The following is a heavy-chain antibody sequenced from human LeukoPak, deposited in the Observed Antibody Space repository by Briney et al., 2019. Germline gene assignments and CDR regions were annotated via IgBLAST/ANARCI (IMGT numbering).Heavy chain of an antibody. Sequence: GRSLRLSCAASGFTFSSYGMHWVRQAPGKGLEWVALIWYDGSNKYYTDSVKGRLTISRHNSKNTLYLQMNSLRAEDTAIYYCAREGPRGNSQFDYWGQGTLVTVSS. CDR2: IWYDGSNK. D-gene: IGHD2/OR15-2a*01. V-gene: IGHV3-33*01. CDR1: GFTFSSYG. CDR3: AREGPRGNSQFDY. J-gene: IGHJ4*02.